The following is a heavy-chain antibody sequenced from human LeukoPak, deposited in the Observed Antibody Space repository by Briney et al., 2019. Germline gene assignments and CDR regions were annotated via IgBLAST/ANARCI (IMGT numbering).Heavy chain of an antibody. CDR3: ARATGYYYDSSGDDY. J-gene: IGHJ4*02. Sequence: PGGSLRLSCVGSGFTFGIHGMNWVRQAPGQGLEWVSYISSSGSTIYYADSVKGRFTISRDNAKNSLYLQMNSLRAEDTAVYYCARATGYYYDSSGDDYWGQGTLVTVSS. D-gene: IGHD3-22*01. V-gene: IGHV3-48*04. CDR2: ISSSGSTI. CDR1: GFTFGIHG.